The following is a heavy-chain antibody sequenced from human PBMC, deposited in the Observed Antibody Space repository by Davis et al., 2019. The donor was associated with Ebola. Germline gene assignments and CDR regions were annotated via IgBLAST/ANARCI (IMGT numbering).Heavy chain of an antibody. D-gene: IGHD2-2*01. CDR3: VKDDANIWFEI. J-gene: IGHJ3*02. Sequence: GESLKISCEVSGFSVSGKYMSWVRQAPGKGLQWVSTFGTSGDTYYADSVKGRFAMSRDNAKNTLHLLMNNLRVEDTAMYYCVKDDANIWFEIWGQGTMVAVSS. V-gene: IGHV3-53*01. CDR1: GFSVSGKY. CDR2: FGTSGDT.